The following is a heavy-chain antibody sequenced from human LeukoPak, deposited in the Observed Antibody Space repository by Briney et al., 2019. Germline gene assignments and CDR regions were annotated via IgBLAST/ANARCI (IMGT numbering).Heavy chain of an antibody. D-gene: IGHD5-24*01. CDR3: ANQQPGKWLAPDY. Sequence: GGSLRLSCAASGFSFGTYAMNWARQAPGQGLEWVSSLSGSSSHTYYADSVKGRFTISRDNSKNMLFLQMDSLRVEDTAVYYCANQQPGKWLAPDYWGQGTLVTVSS. CDR1: GFSFGTYA. CDR2: LSGSSSHT. J-gene: IGHJ4*02. V-gene: IGHV3-23*01.